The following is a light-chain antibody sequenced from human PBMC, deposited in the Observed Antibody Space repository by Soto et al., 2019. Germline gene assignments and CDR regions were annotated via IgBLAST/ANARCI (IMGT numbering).Light chain of an antibody. CDR2: GAS. J-gene: IGKJ5*01. Sequence: EIVLTQSPGTLSLSPGERATLSCRASQSVSSSYLAWYQQKPGQAPRLLIYGASSRATGIPDRFSASGSGTDFTLTISRLEPEDFAVYYCQQYGSSSITFGQGTRL. CDR1: QSVSSSY. CDR3: QQYGSSSIT. V-gene: IGKV3-20*01.